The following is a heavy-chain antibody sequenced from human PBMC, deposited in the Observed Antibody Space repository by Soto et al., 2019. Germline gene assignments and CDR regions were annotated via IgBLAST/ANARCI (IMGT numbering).Heavy chain of an antibody. CDR2: ISGSGGST. J-gene: IGHJ6*02. D-gene: IGHD2-8*01. CDR3: AKGGRGVYANYYYYGMDV. V-gene: IGHV3-23*01. CDR1: GFTFSSYA. Sequence: EVQLLESGGGLVQPGGSLRLSCAASGFTFSSYAMSWVRQAPGKGLEWVSAISGSGGSTYYADSVKGRFTISRDNSKNTLYLQMNSLRAEDTAVYYCAKGGRGVYANYYYYGMDVWGQGTTVTVSS.